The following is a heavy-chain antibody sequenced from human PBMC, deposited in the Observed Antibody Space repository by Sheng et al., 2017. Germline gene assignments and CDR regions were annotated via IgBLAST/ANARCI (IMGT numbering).Heavy chain of an antibody. V-gene: IGHV4-38-2*02. J-gene: IGHJ3*02. CDR2: IYRSGST. CDR1: GYSISSGYY. D-gene: IGHD3-10*01. CDR3: VIWFGERHDAFDI. Sequence: QVQLQESGPGLVKPSETLSLTCTVSGYSISSGYYWGWIRLPPGKGLEWIGSIYRSGSTYYNPSLKSRVTISVDTSKNQFSLKLTSVTAADTAVYLCVIWFGERHDAFDIWGQGYDGHRLF.